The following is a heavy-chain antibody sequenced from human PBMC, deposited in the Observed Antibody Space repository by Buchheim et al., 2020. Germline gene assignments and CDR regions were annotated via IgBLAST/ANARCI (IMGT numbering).Heavy chain of an antibody. J-gene: IGHJ4*02. CDR3: ARKGLGDFWPYYFDN. CDR2: IHYNGST. CDR1: GGSISGYY. Sequence: QVKLHESGPGLVKPSETLSLTCTVSGGSISGYYWSWIRQPPGKGLEWIGYIHYNGSTNYNPSLKSRLTISLDTSTTRFSLKLRFVTAADTAMYYCARKGLGDFWPYYFDNWGPGTL. D-gene: IGHD3-3*01. V-gene: IGHV4-59*08.